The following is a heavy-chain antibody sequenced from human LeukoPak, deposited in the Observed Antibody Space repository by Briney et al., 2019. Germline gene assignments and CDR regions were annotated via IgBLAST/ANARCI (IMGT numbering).Heavy chain of an antibody. CDR2: IRSKAYGGTP. D-gene: IGHD3-3*01. J-gene: IGHJ4*02. CDR1: GFTSGDYA. CDR3: TQSAYDFWSGYIDY. Sequence: GGSLRLSCAASGFTSGDYAVSWVRQAPGKGLEWVGFIRSKAYGGTPEYAASVKGRFTISREEYTSIAYLEMNSLKAEDTAVYYCTQSAYDFWSGYIDYWGQGTLVTVSS. V-gene: IGHV3-49*04.